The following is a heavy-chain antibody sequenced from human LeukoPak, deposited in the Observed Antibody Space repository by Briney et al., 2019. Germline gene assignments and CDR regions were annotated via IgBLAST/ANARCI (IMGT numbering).Heavy chain of an antibody. D-gene: IGHD3-22*01. V-gene: IGHV4-38-2*02. CDR1: GYSISSGYY. Sequence: SETLSLTCTVSGYSISSGYYWGWIRQPPGKGLEWIGSIYHSGSTYYNPSLKSRVTISADTSKNQFSLKLSSVTAADTAVCYCARDYDSSGYLPHYFDYWGQGTLVTVSS. J-gene: IGHJ4*02. CDR3: ARDYDSSGYLPHYFDY. CDR2: IYHSGST.